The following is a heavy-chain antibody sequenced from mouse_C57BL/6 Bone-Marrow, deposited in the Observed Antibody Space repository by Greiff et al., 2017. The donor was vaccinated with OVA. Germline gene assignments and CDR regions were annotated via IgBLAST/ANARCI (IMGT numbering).Heavy chain of an antibody. CDR3: ARGGNPCFDV. D-gene: IGHD2-1*01. Sequence: QVQLQQPGAELVKPGASVKLSCKASGYTFTSYWMQWVKQRPGQGLEWIGEIDPSDSYTNYNQKFKGKATLTVDTSSSTAYMQLSSLTSEDSAVYYCARGGNPCFDVWGTGTTVTVSS. V-gene: IGHV1-50*01. CDR2: IDPSDSYT. J-gene: IGHJ1*03. CDR1: GYTFTSYW.